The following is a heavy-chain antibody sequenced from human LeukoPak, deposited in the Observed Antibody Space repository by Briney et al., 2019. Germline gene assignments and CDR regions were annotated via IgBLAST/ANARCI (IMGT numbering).Heavy chain of an antibody. V-gene: IGHV3-48*03. CDR2: ISSSGSTI. CDR1: GFTFSSYE. D-gene: IGHD3-10*01. Sequence: PGGSLRLSCAASGFTFSSYEMNWVRQAPGKGLEWVSYISSSGSTIYYADSVKGRFTISRDNAKNSLYLQMNSLRAEDTAVYCCAESGRDAFDIWGQGTMVTVSS. CDR3: AESGRDAFDI. J-gene: IGHJ3*02.